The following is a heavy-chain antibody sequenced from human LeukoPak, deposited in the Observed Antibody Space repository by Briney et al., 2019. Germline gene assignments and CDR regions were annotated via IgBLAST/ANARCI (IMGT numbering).Heavy chain of an antibody. J-gene: IGHJ4*02. CDR1: GFTFDGYT. CDR2: ISSRSDYT. V-gene: IGHV3-21*01. Sequence: SGGSLRLSCAASGFTFDGYTMNWVRQAPGKGLEWVASISSRSDYTYYADSVRGRFTVSRENAKNSLSLQMNTLRAEDTATYYCARAEASVTAFDFWGQGSLVTVSS. CDR3: ARAEASVTAFDF. D-gene: IGHD2-21*02.